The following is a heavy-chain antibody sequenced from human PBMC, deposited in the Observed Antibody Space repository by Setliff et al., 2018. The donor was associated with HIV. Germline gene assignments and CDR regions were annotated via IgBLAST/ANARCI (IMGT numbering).Heavy chain of an antibody. CDR2: IVPIFCTP. V-gene: IGHV1-69*13. CDR3: ARDSRDIVVVIAPEPEPYYYYGMDV. Sequence: SVKVSCKASGDNFNSHSISWVRQAPGQGLEWMGGIVPIFCTPNYAQKFKGRLTITADESTSTVYMELSSLRSEDTAVYFCARDSRDIVVVIAPEPEPYYYYGMDVWGEGTTVTVSS. CDR1: GDNFNSHS. D-gene: IGHD2-15*01. J-gene: IGHJ6*04.